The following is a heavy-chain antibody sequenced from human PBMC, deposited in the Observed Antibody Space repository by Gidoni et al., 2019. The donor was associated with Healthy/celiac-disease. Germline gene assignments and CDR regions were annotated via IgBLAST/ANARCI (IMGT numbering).Heavy chain of an antibody. CDR2: IKSKTDGGTT. J-gene: IGHJ3*02. CDR3: TTDSGIPGVDAFDI. V-gene: IGHV3-15*07. D-gene: IGHD3-10*01. CDR1: GFTFSNAW. Sequence: EVQLVESGGGLVKPGGSLRLSCAASGFTFSNAWTNWVRQAPGKGLEWVGRIKSKTDGGTTDYAAPVKGRFTISRDDSKNTLYLQMNSLKTEDTAVYYCTTDSGIPGVDAFDIWGQGTMVTVSS.